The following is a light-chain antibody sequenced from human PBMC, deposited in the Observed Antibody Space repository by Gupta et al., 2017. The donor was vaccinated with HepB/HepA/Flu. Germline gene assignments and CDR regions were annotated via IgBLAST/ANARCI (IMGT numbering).Light chain of an antibody. Sequence: QYVLAQPPSASGTPGQRVTISCSGRTSNIGTNTVTWYQQLPGAAPKLLMYSNNQRRAGVPDRFSAAKSGTSASLAISGLQAEEEADYYCASWDDSLSGQVFGGGTKLTVL. V-gene: IGLV1-44*01. J-gene: IGLJ2*01. CDR2: SNN. CDR3: ASWDDSLSGQV. CDR1: TSNIGTNT.